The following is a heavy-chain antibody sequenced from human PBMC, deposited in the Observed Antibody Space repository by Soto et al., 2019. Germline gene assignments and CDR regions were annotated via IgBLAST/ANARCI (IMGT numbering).Heavy chain of an antibody. CDR1: GFSLSTSGMR. CDR3: ARTFHCSGGTCPFDY. CDR2: IDWDDDK. D-gene: IGHD2-15*01. V-gene: IGHV2-70*04. Sequence: GSGPTLVNPTQTLTLTCTFSGFSLSTSGMRVSWIRQPPGKALEWLARIDWDDDKFYNTSLKTRLTISKDSSKNQVVLTMTNMDPVDTATYYCARTFHCSGGTCPFDYWGQGALDTVSS. J-gene: IGHJ4*02.